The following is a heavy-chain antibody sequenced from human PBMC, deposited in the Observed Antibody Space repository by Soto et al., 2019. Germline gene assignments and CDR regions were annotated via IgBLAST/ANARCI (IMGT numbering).Heavy chain of an antibody. V-gene: IGHV3-30*18. J-gene: IGHJ6*02. CDR1: GFTFSAYG. D-gene: IGHD1-26*01. CDR2: VSYDGSNK. Sequence: VQLVESGGGVVQPGRSLRLSCAASGFTFSAYGMHWVRQAPGKGLEWVAVVSYDGSNKYYADSVKGRFTISRDNSWNTLYLQMNSLRAEDTAVYYCAKVTFSGDYYYYYGMDVWGQGTTVTVSS. CDR3: AKVTFSGDYYYYYGMDV.